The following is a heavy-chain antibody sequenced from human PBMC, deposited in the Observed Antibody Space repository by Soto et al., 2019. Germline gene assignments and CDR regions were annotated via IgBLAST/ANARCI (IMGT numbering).Heavy chain of an antibody. CDR3: TRETYYDFWSGYYYYGMDV. D-gene: IGHD3-3*01. V-gene: IGHV3-49*03. CDR1: GFTFGDYA. J-gene: IGHJ6*02. CDR2: IRSKAYGGTT. Sequence: GGSLRLSCTASGFTFGDYAMSWFRQAPGKGLEWVGFIRSKAYGGTTEYAASVKGRFTISRDDSKSIAHLQMNSLKTEDTAVYYCTRETYYDFWSGYYYYGMDVWGQGTTVTVSS.